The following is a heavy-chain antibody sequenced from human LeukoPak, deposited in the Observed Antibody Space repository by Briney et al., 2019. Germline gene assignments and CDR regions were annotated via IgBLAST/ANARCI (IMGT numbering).Heavy chain of an antibody. J-gene: IGHJ3*01. CDR2: ISTYNGDT. D-gene: IGHD3-22*01. CDR1: GYTFTNYG. V-gene: IGHV1-18*01. Sequence: APVKVSCKASGYTFTNYGISWVRQAPGQGLEWMGWISTYNGDTNYAQKLQGRVTMTTDTSTSTASMGLRSLRSDDTAVYYCARERGYDSSGYYHDAFDVWGQGTMVTVSS. CDR3: ARERGYDSSGYYHDAFDV.